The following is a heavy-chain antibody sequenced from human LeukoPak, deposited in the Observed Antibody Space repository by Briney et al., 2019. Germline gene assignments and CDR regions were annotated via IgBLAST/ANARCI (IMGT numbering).Heavy chain of an antibody. CDR3: ARATSYGDYAHDY. Sequence: PSETLSLTCAVYGGSFSGYYWSWIRQPPGKGLEWIGETNHSGSTNYNPSLKSRVTISVDTSKNQFSLKLSSVTAADTAVYYCARATSYGDYAHDYWGQGTLVTVSS. J-gene: IGHJ4*02. CDR2: TNHSGST. V-gene: IGHV4-34*01. D-gene: IGHD4-17*01. CDR1: GGSFSGYY.